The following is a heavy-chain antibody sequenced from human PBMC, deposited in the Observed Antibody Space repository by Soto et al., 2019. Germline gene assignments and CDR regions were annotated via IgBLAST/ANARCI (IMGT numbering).Heavy chain of an antibody. V-gene: IGHV3-74*01. CDR1: GFTFSSYW. J-gene: IGHJ4*02. CDR3: ARFVRTSLFDY. CDR2: INSDGSST. D-gene: IGHD1-7*01. Sequence: GGSLRLSCAASGFTFSSYWMHWVRQAPGKGLVWVSRINSDGSSTSYADSVKGRFTISRDNAKNTLYLQMNSLRAEDTAVYYCARFVRTSLFDYWGQGTLVTVSS.